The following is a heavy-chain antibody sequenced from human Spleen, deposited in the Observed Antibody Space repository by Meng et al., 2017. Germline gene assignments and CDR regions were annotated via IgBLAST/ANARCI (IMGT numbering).Heavy chain of an antibody. V-gene: IGHV3-74*01. CDR3: VRDFGGESDF. CDR1: EFPVSNYW. Sequence: EVQLVECGGGLVQPGGSLRLSCVASEFPVSNYWMHWVRQTPGKGLVWVSRINPEGTTISHAGSVMGRFTISRDIAKNTLFLQMNSLSAEDTALYYCVRDFGGESDFWGQGTLVTVSS. J-gene: IGHJ4*02. CDR2: INPEGTTI. D-gene: IGHD3-10*01.